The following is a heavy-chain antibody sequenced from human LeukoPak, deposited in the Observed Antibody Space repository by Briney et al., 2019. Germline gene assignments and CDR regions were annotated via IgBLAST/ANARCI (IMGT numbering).Heavy chain of an antibody. V-gene: IGHV3-53*01. J-gene: IGHJ4*02. CDR3: ARVPYSSGWYFDY. D-gene: IGHD6-19*01. CDR2: IYSGGST. Sequence: LSLTCAVYGGSFSGYYWSWIRQVPGKGLEWVSVIYSGGSTYYADSVKGRFTISRDNSKNTLYLQMNRLRGEDTAVYYCARVPYSSGWYFDYWGQGTLVTVSS. CDR1: GGSFSGYY.